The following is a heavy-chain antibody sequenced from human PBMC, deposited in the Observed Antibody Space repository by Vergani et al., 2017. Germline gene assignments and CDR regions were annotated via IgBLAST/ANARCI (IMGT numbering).Heavy chain of an antibody. Sequence: QVQLVQSGAEVKKPGASVKVSCKASGYTFTGYYMHWVRQAPGQGLEWLVWINPNSGGTNYAQKFQGRVTMTRDTSISTAYMELSRLRSDDTAVYYCARDIVVRLVLGDAFDIWGQGTMVTVSS. J-gene: IGHJ3*02. D-gene: IGHD2-15*01. CDR1: GYTFTGYY. V-gene: IGHV1-2*02. CDR2: INPNSGGT. CDR3: ARDIVVRLVLGDAFDI.